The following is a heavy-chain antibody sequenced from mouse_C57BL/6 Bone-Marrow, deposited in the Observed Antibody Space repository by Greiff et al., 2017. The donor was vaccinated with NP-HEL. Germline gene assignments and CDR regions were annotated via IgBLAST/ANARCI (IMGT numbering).Heavy chain of an antibody. Sequence: EVQRVESGGGLVKPGGSLKLSCAASGFTFSSYAMSWVRQTPEKRLEWVATISDGGSYTYYPDNVKGRFTISRDHAKNNLYLQMSHLKSEDTAMYYCARVPITTVVATYYFDYWGQGTTLTVSS. D-gene: IGHD1-1*01. CDR1: GFTFSSYA. J-gene: IGHJ2*01. CDR3: ARVPITTVVATYYFDY. V-gene: IGHV5-4*01. CDR2: ISDGGSYT.